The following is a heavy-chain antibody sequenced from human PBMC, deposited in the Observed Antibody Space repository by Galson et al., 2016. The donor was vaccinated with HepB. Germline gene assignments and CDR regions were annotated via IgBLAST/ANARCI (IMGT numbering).Heavy chain of an antibody. Sequence: SLRLSCAAPGFTFRSYAMHWVRQAPGKGLEWVAVISYDGSTQYYTDSVKGRLPISRDNSNNTLFLQMNSLRAEDAAVYYCAKDLHHIVLATAVNPADEYFQHWGQGTLVTLSS. J-gene: IGHJ1*01. D-gene: IGHD2-21*02. CDR3: AKDLHHIVLATAVNPADEYFQH. V-gene: IGHV3-30*18. CDR1: GFTFRSYA. CDR2: ISYDGSTQ.